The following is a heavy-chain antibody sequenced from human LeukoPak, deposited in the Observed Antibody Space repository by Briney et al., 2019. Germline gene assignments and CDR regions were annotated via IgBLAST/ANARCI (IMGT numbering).Heavy chain of an antibody. D-gene: IGHD3-10*01. CDR1: GGTFSSYA. CDR2: IIPILGTA. J-gene: IGHJ6*04. Sequence: SVKVSCKASGGTFSSYAISWVRQAPGQGLEWMGGIIPILGTANYAQKFQGRVTITADESTSTAYMELSSLRSEDTAVYYCARARGITMVRGVIGYYGMDVWGKGTTATVSS. V-gene: IGHV1-69*01. CDR3: ARARGITMVRGVIGYYGMDV.